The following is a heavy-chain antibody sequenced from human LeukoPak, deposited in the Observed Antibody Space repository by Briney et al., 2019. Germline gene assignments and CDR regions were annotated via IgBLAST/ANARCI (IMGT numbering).Heavy chain of an antibody. CDR1: GFAFNYYW. CDR3: ARVRKLRTRGVMDPLDY. CDR2: IQQDGSEK. V-gene: IGHV3-7*01. J-gene: IGHJ4*02. Sequence: GGSLRLSCAASGFAFNYYWLTWVRQAPGKGLEWVANIQQDGSEKYYVDSVKGRFIISRDNAKNSLYLQMNSLRAEDTAVYYCARVRKLRTRGVMDPLDYWGQGTLVTVSS. D-gene: IGHD3-10*01.